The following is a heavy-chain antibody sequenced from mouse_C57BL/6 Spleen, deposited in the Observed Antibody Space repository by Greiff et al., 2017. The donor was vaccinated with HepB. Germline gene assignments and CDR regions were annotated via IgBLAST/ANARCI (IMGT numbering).Heavy chain of an antibody. J-gene: IGHJ2*01. Sequence: EVQVVESGPELVKPGDSVKISCKASGYSFTGYFMNWVMQSHGKSLEWIGRINPYNGDTFYNQKFKGKATLTVDKSSSTAHMELRSLTSEDSAVYYCASGGLLRYYFDYWGQGTTLTVSS. D-gene: IGHD1-1*01. CDR1: GYSFTGYF. CDR2: INPYNGDT. CDR3: ASGGLLRYYFDY. V-gene: IGHV1-20*01.